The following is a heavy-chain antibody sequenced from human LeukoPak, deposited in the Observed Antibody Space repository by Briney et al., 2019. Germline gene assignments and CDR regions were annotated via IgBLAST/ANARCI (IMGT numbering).Heavy chain of an antibody. Sequence: GGSLRLSCAASGFTFSSYAMSWVLQAPGKGLEWVSAISGSGGSTYYADSVKGRFTISRDNSKNTLYLQMNSLRAEDTAVYYCAKDKEQLVLSYYFDYWGQGTLVTVSS. J-gene: IGHJ4*02. CDR1: GFTFSSYA. CDR2: ISGSGGST. D-gene: IGHD6-13*01. V-gene: IGHV3-23*01. CDR3: AKDKEQLVLSYYFDY.